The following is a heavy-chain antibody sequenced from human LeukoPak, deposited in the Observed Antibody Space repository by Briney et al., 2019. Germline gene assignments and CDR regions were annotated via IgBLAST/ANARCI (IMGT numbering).Heavy chain of an antibody. CDR1: GFTFSRYE. V-gene: IGHV3-48*03. Sequence: GGSLRLSCAASGFTFSRYEMNWLRQAPGKGLEWLSYISSSGETIYYADSVKGRFTISRDNAKNSLYLQMNSLRAEDTAVYYCARESFGQLVMDYWGQGTLVTVSS. CDR2: ISSSGETI. J-gene: IGHJ4*02. D-gene: IGHD3-9*01. CDR3: ARESFGQLVMDY.